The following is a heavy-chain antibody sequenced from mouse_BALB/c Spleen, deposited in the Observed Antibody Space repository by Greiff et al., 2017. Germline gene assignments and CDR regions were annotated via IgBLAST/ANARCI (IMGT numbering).Heavy chain of an antibody. CDR2: INPSTGRT. J-gene: IGHJ4*01. Sequence: QVKLQQSGAELVKPGASVKLSCTASGYTFTSYWMHWVKQRPGQGLEWIGEINPSTGRTNYNEKFKSKATLTVDKSSSTAYMQLSSLTSEDSAVYNCARAINYEYAMDYWGQGTAVTVSA. CDR1: GYTFTSYW. V-gene: IGHV1S81*02. CDR3: ARAINYEYAMDY. D-gene: IGHD2-4*01.